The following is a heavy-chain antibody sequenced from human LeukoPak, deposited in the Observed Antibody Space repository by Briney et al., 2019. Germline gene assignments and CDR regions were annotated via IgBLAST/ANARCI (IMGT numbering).Heavy chain of an antibody. CDR1: GGSISSSNW. D-gene: IGHD6-13*01. V-gene: IGHV4-4*02. CDR2: IYHSGST. Sequence: SETLSLTCAVSGGSISSSNWWSWVRQPPGKGLEWIGEIYHSGSTNYNPSLKSRVTISVDKSKNQFSLKLSSVTAADTAVYYCARGSWSGSWPGGGGLGYWGQGTLVTVSS. CDR3: ARGSWSGSWPGGGGLGY. J-gene: IGHJ4*02.